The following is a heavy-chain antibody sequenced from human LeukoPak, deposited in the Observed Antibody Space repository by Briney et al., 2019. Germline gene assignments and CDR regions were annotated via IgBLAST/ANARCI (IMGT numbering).Heavy chain of an antibody. Sequence: GGSLRLSCVASGFTFSRYWMHWVRQAPGKGLVWVSRINSDGRSTNYADSVKGRFSISRDNAENTLYLQMNSLRVEDTAVYYCARDSHMDVWGKGTTVTISS. CDR1: GFTFSRYW. V-gene: IGHV3-74*01. CDR2: INSDGRST. CDR3: ARDSHMDV. J-gene: IGHJ6*03.